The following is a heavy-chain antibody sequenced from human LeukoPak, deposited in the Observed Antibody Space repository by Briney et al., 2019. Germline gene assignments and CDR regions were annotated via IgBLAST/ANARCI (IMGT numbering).Heavy chain of an antibody. CDR2: ISAYNDNI. CDR1: GSTFTSYV. J-gene: IGHJ4*02. Sequence: ASVKVSCKASGSTFTSYVISWVRQAPGQGLEWMGWISAYNDNINYAQKFQGRVTMTTDTSTTTAYMELRSLRSDDTAVYYCARDVNGSGSYYYRGQGTLVTVSS. CDR3: ARDVNGSGSYYY. D-gene: IGHD3-10*01. V-gene: IGHV1-18*01.